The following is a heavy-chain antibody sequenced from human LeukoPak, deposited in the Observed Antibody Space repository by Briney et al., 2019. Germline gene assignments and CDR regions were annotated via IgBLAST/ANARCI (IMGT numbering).Heavy chain of an antibody. CDR1: GFTFSSYG. J-gene: IGHJ4*02. CDR2: ISYDGSNK. Sequence: GGSLRLPCAASGFTFSSYGMHWVRQAPGKGLEWVAVISYDGSNKYYADSVKGRFTISRENSKNTLYLQMNSLRREDTAVYYCARDENTVATGPDYWGQGTLVTVSS. V-gene: IGHV3-30*19. D-gene: IGHD5-12*01. CDR3: ARDENTVATGPDY.